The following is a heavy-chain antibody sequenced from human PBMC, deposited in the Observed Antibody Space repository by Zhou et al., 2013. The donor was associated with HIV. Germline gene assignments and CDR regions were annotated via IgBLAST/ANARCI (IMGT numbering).Heavy chain of an antibody. CDR1: GGTFSSYA. D-gene: IGHD2-2*01. Sequence: QVQLVQSGAEVKKPGSSVKVSCKASGGTFSSYAISWVRQAPGQGLEWMGGIIPIFGTANYAQKFQGRVTITTDESTSTAYMELSSLRSDDTAVYYCARARGATVLPALGNNWFDPWGQGTLVTVSS. J-gene: IGHJ5*02. CDR2: IIPIFGTA. V-gene: IGHV1-69*05. CDR3: ARARGATVLPALGNNWFDP.